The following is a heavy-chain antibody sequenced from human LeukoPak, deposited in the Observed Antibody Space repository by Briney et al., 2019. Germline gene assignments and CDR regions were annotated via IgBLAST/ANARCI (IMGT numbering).Heavy chain of an antibody. D-gene: IGHD6-19*01. Sequence: PSETLSLTCTVSGGSISGYYWSWIRQPPGKGLEWIGYIYYSGSTNYNPSLKSRVTISVDTSKNQFSLKLSSVTAADTAVYYCARSGSPVSDFDYWGQGTLVTVSS. V-gene: IGHV4-59*08. CDR3: ARSGSPVSDFDY. J-gene: IGHJ4*02. CDR2: IYYSGST. CDR1: GGSISGYY.